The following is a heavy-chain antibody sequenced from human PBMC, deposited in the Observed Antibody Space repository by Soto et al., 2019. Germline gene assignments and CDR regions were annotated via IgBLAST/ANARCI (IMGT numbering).Heavy chain of an antibody. CDR2: IYHAGSV. Sequence: LSLTCAGSGDSIGSGYYCAWIRQPPGKGLEWIGSIYHAGSVYYNPSLNGRVALSMDTSKNHFSLKLTSVTAADTAVYYCARTFDYYGMDVWGQGTTVTVSS. CDR1: GDSIGSGYY. V-gene: IGHV4-38-2*01. J-gene: IGHJ6*02. CDR3: ARTFDYYGMDV.